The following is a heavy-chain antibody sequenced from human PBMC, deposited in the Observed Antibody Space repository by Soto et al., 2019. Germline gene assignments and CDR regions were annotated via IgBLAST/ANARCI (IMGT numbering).Heavy chain of an antibody. D-gene: IGHD5-12*01. J-gene: IGHJ4*02. CDR3: ARDRGDGYNLS. CDR2: IIPILGIA. CDR1: GGTFSSYT. V-gene: IGHV1-69*08. Sequence: QVQLVQSGAEVKKPGSSVKVSCKASGGTFSSYTISWVRQAPGQGLEWIGRIIPILGIANYAQKFQVRVTITADKSTSTAYMELSSLRSEDTAVYYCARDRGDGYNLSWGQGTLVTVSS.